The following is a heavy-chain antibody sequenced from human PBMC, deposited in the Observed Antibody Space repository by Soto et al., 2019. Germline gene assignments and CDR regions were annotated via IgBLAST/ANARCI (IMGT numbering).Heavy chain of an antibody. D-gene: IGHD3-3*01. CDR2: IKQDGSEK. J-gene: IGHJ4*02. CDR1: GFTVSISY. V-gene: IGHV3-7*01. Sequence: GGSLRLSCAASGFTVSISYMSWVRHVPGKGLEWVANIKQDGSEKYYVDSVKGRFTISRDNAKNSLYLQMNSLRAEDTAVYYCARVRFLEWLLWPNYYFDYWGQGTLVTAPQ. CDR3: ARVRFLEWLLWPNYYFDY.